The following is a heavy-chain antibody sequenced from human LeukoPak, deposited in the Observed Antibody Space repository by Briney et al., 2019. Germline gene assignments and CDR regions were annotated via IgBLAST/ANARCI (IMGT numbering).Heavy chain of an antibody. J-gene: IGHJ5*02. CDR1: GGSFSSGGYS. CDR3: AKSPLRLQNRILVP. Sequence: SETLSLTCSVSGGSFSSGGYSWTWIRQPPGKGLEGIGYICYSGSAYYNPALHSRVSISVYTSKNQFSLKLSSVTAACTALCYCAKSPLRLQNRILVPWGQGPLVPLSS. V-gene: IGHV4-30-4*07. D-gene: IGHD2-15*01. CDR2: ICYSGSA.